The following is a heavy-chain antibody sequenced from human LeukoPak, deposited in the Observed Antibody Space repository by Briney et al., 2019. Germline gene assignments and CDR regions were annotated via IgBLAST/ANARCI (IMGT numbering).Heavy chain of an antibody. CDR3: ARLKAVTGTSDYFDY. CDR2: IYYSGST. Sequence: SETLSLTCTVSGGSISSSSYYWGWIRQPPGKGLEWIGSIYYSGSTYYNPSLKSRVTISVDTSKNQFSLKLSSVTAADTAVYYCARLKAVTGTSDYFDYWGQGTLVTVSS. D-gene: IGHD6-19*01. V-gene: IGHV4-39*07. J-gene: IGHJ4*02. CDR1: GGSISSSSYY.